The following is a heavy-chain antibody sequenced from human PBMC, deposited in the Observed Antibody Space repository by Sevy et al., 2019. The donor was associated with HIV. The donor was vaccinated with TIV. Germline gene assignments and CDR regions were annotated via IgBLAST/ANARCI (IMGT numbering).Heavy chain of an antibody. D-gene: IGHD3-10*01. Sequence: GGSLRLSCVTSGFTFSSYAMSWVRQTPGKGLEWVSAIGGSADYTYYADSVKGRLTISRDNSKNTLYLQMNGLRAEDTAVYYCAKEVSERSYSDYWGQGTLVTVSS. V-gene: IGHV3-23*01. CDR1: GFTFSSYA. J-gene: IGHJ4*02. CDR3: AKEVSERSYSDY. CDR2: IGGSADYT.